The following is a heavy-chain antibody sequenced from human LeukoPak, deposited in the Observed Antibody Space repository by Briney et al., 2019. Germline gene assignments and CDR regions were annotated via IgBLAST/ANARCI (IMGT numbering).Heavy chain of an antibody. CDR2: IYSSVST. CDR3: AYSGSYSHLGY. CDR1: GGSISSNAYY. D-gene: IGHD1-26*01. V-gene: IGHV4-39*01. Sequence: SETLSLTCTVSGGSISSNAYYWAWIRQPPGTGLEWIGSIYSSVSTYYNPSLKSRVTISVDTSKNQFSLRLSSVTAADTALYYCAYSGSYSHLGYWGQGIPVTVSS. J-gene: IGHJ4*02.